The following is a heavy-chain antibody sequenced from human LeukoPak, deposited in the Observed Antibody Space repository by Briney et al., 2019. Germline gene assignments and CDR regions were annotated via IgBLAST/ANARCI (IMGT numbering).Heavy chain of an antibody. Sequence: GGSLRLSCAASGFTVTANYMNWVRQAPGKGLEWVSIIYSEGGTQYADSVRGRFTISRDNSKNTLYLQMNSLRAEDTAVYYCARVSGWYSWHLDLWGRGTLVTVSS. V-gene: IGHV3-53*05. CDR2: IYSEGGT. CDR1: GFTVTANY. CDR3: ARVSGWYSWHLDL. J-gene: IGHJ2*01. D-gene: IGHD6-19*01.